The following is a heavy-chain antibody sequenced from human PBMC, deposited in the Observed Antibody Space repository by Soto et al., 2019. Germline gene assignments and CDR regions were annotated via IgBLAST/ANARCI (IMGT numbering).Heavy chain of an antibody. D-gene: IGHD3-22*01. J-gene: IGHJ4*02. CDR1: GYTFTRYT. Sequence: ASVKVSCKASGYTFTRYTMHWVRQAPGQRLEWMGWINAGNGNTRYSQKFQGRVIMTTDTSTSTAYMELMSLRFDDTAVYYCARADIVGFDYWGQGTLVTVSS. V-gene: IGHV1-3*01. CDR2: INAGNGNT. CDR3: ARADIVGFDY.